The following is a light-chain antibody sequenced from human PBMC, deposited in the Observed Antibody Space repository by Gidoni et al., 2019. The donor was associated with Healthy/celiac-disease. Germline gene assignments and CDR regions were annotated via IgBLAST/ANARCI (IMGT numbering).Light chain of an antibody. J-gene: IGLJ1*01. CDR3: QAWDSSTPFV. V-gene: IGLV3-1*01. CDR2: QDS. CDR1: KLGDKY. Sequence: SYERTQPPSAAVSPGQTASITCTGDKLGDKYACWYQQRPGQSPVLVICQDSTRPSGIPERFSGSNSGNTATLTISGTQAMDEADYYCQAWDSSTPFVFGTGTKVTVL.